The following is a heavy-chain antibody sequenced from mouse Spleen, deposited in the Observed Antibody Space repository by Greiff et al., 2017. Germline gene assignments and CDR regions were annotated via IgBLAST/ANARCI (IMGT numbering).Heavy chain of an antibody. CDR2: INPYNGDT. J-gene: IGHJ4*01. CDR3: ARWAYDYEDYAMDY. CDR1: GYSFTGYF. Sequence: VQLQQSGPELVKPGDSVKISCKASGYSFTGYFMNWVMQSHGKSLEWIGRINPYNGDTFYNQKFKGKATLTVDKSSSTAHMELRSLTSEDSAVYYCARWAYDYEDYAMDYWGQGTSVTVSS. V-gene: IGHV1-20*01. D-gene: IGHD2-4*01.